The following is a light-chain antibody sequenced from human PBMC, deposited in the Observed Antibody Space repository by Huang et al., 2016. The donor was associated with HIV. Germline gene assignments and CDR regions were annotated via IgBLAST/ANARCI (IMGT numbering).Light chain of an antibody. Sequence: VMTQSPATLSVSPGERATLSCRASESILLNLAWYQQRPGQPPRLLIYGASVRLPGIPDRFRCSGSGTEVSLTISSLQSEDFAVYYCQQYNKWPPYTYGQGTKLEIK. V-gene: IGKV3-15*01. CDR1: ESILLN. J-gene: IGKJ2*01. CDR3: QQYNKWPPYT. CDR2: GAS.